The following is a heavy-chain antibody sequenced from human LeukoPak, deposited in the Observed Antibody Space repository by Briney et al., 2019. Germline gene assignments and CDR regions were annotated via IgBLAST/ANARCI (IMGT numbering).Heavy chain of an antibody. Sequence: AGGSLRLSCAASGFTFSDYYMSWIRQAPGKGLEWVSYISSSGSTIYYADSVKGRFTISRDNAKNSLYLQMNSLRAEDTAVYYCARDDPEPYSGSYYRPNWFDPWGQGTLVTVSS. CDR3: ARDDPEPYSGSYYRPNWFDP. V-gene: IGHV3-11*01. J-gene: IGHJ5*02. CDR2: ISSSGSTI. D-gene: IGHD1-26*01. CDR1: GFTFSDYY.